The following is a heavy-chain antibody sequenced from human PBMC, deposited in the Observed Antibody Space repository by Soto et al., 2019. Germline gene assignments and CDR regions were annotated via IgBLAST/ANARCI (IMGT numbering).Heavy chain of an antibody. CDR1: GFTFSSYA. V-gene: IGHV3-23*01. Sequence: EVQLLESGGGLVQPGGSLRLFCAASGFTFSSYAMSWVRQAPGKGLEWVSAISGSGGSTYYADSVKGRFTISRHNSKNTLSMQNASLRAEDTAVYYCAKDLSTSSYYYYYMYVWGKGTTVTVTS. CDR3: AKDLSTSSYYYYYMYV. CDR2: ISGSGGST. D-gene: IGHD6-6*01. J-gene: IGHJ6*03.